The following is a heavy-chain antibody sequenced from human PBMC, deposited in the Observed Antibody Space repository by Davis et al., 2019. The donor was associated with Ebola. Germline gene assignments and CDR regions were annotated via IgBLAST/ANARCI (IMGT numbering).Heavy chain of an antibody. CDR3: ARGDFLAAAGYYFDY. D-gene: IGHD6-13*01. V-gene: IGHV5-10-1*01. CDR1: GYSFTDYW. Sequence: GGSLRLSCKGSGYSFTDYWIGWVRQMPGKGLEWMGRIDPSDSYSNYSPSFQGHVTISIDKSISTAYLQWSSLKASDTAIYYCARGDFLAAAGYYFDYWGQGTLVTVSS. CDR2: IDPSDSYS. J-gene: IGHJ4*02.